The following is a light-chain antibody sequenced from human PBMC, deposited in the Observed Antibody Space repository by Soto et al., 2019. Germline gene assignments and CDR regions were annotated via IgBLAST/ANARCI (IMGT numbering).Light chain of an antibody. CDR3: QQYGSSPLT. CDR2: GAS. CDR1: QSVSSNY. Sequence: EIELTQSPGSLSLSPGERATLSCRASQSVSSNYLAWYQQTPGQAPRLLIYGASSRATGIPDRFSGSGSGTDFTLTISRLEPEDFALYYCQQYGSSPLTFGPGTKVDI. J-gene: IGKJ3*01. V-gene: IGKV3-20*01.